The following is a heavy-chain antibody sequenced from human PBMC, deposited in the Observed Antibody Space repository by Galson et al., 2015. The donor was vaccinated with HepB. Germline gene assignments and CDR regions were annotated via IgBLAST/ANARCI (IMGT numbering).Heavy chain of an antibody. Sequence: SLRLACAASGFTFSISNMNWVRQAPGKGLEWVSYISSSSSTIYYADSVKGRFTISRDNAKNSLYLQMNSLRAEDTAVYYCATAFDMWGQGTMVTVSS. CDR2: ISSSSSTI. J-gene: IGHJ3*02. CDR3: ATAFDM. V-gene: IGHV3-48*01. CDR1: GFTFSISN.